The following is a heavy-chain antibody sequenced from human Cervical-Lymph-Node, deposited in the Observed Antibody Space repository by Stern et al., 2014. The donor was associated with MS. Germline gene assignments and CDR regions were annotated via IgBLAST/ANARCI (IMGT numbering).Heavy chain of an antibody. CDR3: ARDHEWLVPDY. D-gene: IGHD6-19*01. CDR1: GGSISSGGYY. J-gene: IGHJ4*02. CDR2: IYYSGST. Sequence: VQLVQSGPGLVKPSPTLSLTCTVSGGSISSGGYYWSWIRQHPGKGLEWIGYIYYSGSTYYNPSLKSRVTISVDTSKNQFSLKLSSVTAADTAVYYCARDHEWLVPDYWGQGTLVTVSS. V-gene: IGHV4-31*03.